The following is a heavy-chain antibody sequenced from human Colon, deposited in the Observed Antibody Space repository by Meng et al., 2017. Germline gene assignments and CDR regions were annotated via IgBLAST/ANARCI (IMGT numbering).Heavy chain of an antibody. V-gene: IGHV3-74*01. CDR1: GFTFTNYW. Sequence: GGSLRLSCAASGFTFTNYWMQWVRQVPGKGLVWVPRINNDGSNTIYAESVKGRFTISRDNAQNTLYLQMNGLRAEDTDVYYCARTKPSNPYLDYWGQGTMVTVSS. J-gene: IGHJ4*01. CDR3: ARTKPSNPYLDY. CDR2: INNDGSNT.